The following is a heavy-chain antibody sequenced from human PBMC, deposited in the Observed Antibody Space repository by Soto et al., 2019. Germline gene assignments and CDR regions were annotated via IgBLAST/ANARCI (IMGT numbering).Heavy chain of an antibody. CDR2: IWYDGSNK. CDR1: WCTFGNLG. CDR3: ARDYYYDSSGYSLGAFDI. V-gene: IGHV3-33*08. Sequence: LRVPWGASWCTFGNLGMRLILKAQGKGLEWVAVIWYDGSNKYYADSVKGRFTISRDNSKNTLYLQMNSLRAEDTAVYYCARDYYYDSSGYSLGAFDIWGQGTMVTVSS. D-gene: IGHD3-22*01. J-gene: IGHJ3*02.